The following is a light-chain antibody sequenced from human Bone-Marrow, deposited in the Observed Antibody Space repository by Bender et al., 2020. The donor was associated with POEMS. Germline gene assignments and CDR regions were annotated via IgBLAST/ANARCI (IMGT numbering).Light chain of an antibody. CDR1: GSNIGGYP. J-gene: IGLJ3*02. V-gene: IGLV1-44*01. CDR3: CSYAGSRTLV. Sequence: QSVLTQPPSVSGTPGQRVTISCSGSGSNIGGYPVNWYQQLPGTAPRLLIYNNNERPSGVSNRFSGSKSDNTASLTISGLQAEDEADFYCCSYAGSRTLVFGGGTKLTVL. CDR2: NNN.